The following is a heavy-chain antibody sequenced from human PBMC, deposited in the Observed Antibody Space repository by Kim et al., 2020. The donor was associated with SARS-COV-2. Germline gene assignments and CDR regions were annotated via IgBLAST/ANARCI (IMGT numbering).Heavy chain of an antibody. Sequence: GGSLRLSCAASGFTFSSYGMHWVRQAPGKGLEWVAVISYDGSNKYYADSVKGRFTISRDNSKNTLYLQMNSLSAEDTAVYYCARDTTKYDILTGYDYWGQGTLVTVSS. CDR3: ARDTTKYDILTGYDY. J-gene: IGHJ4*02. D-gene: IGHD3-9*01. CDR1: GFTFSSYG. CDR2: ISYDGSNK. V-gene: IGHV3-33*05.